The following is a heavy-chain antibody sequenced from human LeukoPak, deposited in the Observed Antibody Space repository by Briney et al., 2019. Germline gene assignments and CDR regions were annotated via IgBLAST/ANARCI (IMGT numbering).Heavy chain of an antibody. CDR1: GGSISSYY. D-gene: IGHD3-22*01. V-gene: IGHV4-4*07. J-gene: IGHJ4*02. CDR3: AKFFTTDYYFDY. CDR2: IYTSGST. Sequence: MPSETLSLTCTASGGSISSYYWGWIRQPAGKGLEWVGRIYTSGSTNYNPSLKSRVSMSVDTSKNQFSLKLSSVTAADTAVYYCAKFFTTDYYFDYWGQGTLVTVSS.